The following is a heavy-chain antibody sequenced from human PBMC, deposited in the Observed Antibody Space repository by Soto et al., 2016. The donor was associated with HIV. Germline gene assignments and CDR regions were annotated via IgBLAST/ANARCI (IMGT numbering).Heavy chain of an antibody. CDR2: MNPHSNNT. V-gene: IGHV1-8*01. J-gene: IGHJ4*02. D-gene: IGHD3-10*01. Sequence: QVQLVQSGTEVKKPGASVRVSCKASGYSFTRYDINWVRQATGQGPEWMGWMNPHSNNTGFAQKFQGRITMTGNASITTAYMELSSLRSEDTALYYCVRGGARRDSSGPYYIVDYWGQGTPVIVSS. CDR1: GYSFTRYD. CDR3: VRGGARRDSSGPYYIVDY.